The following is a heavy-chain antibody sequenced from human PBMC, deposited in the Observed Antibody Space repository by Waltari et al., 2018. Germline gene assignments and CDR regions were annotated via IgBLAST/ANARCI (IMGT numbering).Heavy chain of an antibody. J-gene: IGHJ4*02. CDR1: GGSISSYS. D-gene: IGHD6-13*01. CDR3: VHSSSWYEYYFDY. Sequence: QVQLQESGPGLVKPSETLSLTCTVSGGSISSYSWSWIRQPPGKGLEWIGYIYYSGSTNYNPSLKRRVTISVDTSKNQFSLKLSSVTAADTAVYYCVHSSSWYEYYFDYWGQGTLVTVSS. V-gene: IGHV4-59*08. CDR2: IYYSGST.